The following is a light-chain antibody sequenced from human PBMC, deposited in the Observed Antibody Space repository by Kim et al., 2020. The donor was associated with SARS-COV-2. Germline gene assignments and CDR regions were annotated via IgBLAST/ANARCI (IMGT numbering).Light chain of an antibody. Sequence: EIVLTQSPGTLSLSPGERATLSCRASQSVSSSYLAWYQQKPGQAPRLLIYGASSRATGIPDRFSGSGSGTDFTLNISRLEPEDFAVYYCQQYGSSPYTFGQGTMLEI. CDR2: GAS. J-gene: IGKJ2*01. CDR1: QSVSSSY. CDR3: QQYGSSPYT. V-gene: IGKV3-20*01.